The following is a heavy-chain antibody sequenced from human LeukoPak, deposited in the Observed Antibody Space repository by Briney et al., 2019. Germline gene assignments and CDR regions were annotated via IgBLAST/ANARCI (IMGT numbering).Heavy chain of an antibody. CDR3: ARGEYSSSWYDY. CDR1: GYTFTGYY. J-gene: IGHJ4*02. Sequence: ASVKVSCEASGYTFTGYYMHWVRQAPGQGLEWMGWINPNSGNTGYAQKFQGRVTMTRNTSISTAYMELSSLRSEDTAVYYCARGEYSSSWYDYWGQGTLVTVSS. CDR2: INPNSGNT. V-gene: IGHV1-8*02. D-gene: IGHD6-13*01.